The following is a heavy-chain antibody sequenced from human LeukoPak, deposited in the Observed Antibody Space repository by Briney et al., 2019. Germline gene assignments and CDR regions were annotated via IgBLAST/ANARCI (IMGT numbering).Heavy chain of an antibody. J-gene: IGHJ4*01. CDR2: IRQDGSEK. CDR3: ARDGTAAGLYFDL. V-gene: IGHV3-7*01. D-gene: IGHD6-13*01. CDR1: GFTFTDYW. Sequence: GGSLRLSCAVSGFTFTDYWMNWVRQAPGRGLKWVASIRQDGSEKTYVDSVKGRFTISRDNTKNSLSLQVNSLRVEDTAVYYCARDGTAAGLYFDLWGQGTLVTVSS.